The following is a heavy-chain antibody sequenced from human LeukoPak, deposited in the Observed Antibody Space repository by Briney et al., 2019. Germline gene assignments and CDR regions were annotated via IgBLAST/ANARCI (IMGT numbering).Heavy chain of an antibody. Sequence: ASVKVSCKASGYTFTVYYMHWVRQAPGQGLEWMGWINPNSGGTNYAQKFQGRVTMTRDTSISTAYMELSRLRSDDTAVYYCARTHYDYVWGSYRPTSEAFDIWGQGTMVTVSS. D-gene: IGHD3-16*02. CDR3: ARTHYDYVWGSYRPTSEAFDI. CDR1: GYTFTVYY. J-gene: IGHJ3*02. CDR2: INPNSGGT. V-gene: IGHV1-2*02.